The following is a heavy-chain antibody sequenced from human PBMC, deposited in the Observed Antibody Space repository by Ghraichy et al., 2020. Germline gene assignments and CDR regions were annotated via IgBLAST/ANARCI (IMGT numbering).Heavy chain of an antibody. CDR3: ARGINYFDP. D-gene: IGHD1-7*01. V-gene: IGHV1-18*04. CDR2: INPRNGNT. Sequence: ASVKVSCKASGYAFTNYGITWVRQAPGQGLEWMGWINPRNGNTQSAQRLQGRVTMTTDTSTNTVYMELRSLRFDDTAVYYCARGINYFDPWGQGTLVTVSS. CDR1: GYAFTNYG. J-gene: IGHJ5*02.